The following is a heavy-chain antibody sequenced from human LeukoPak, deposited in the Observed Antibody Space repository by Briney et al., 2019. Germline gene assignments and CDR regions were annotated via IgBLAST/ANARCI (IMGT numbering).Heavy chain of an antibody. J-gene: IGHJ4*02. D-gene: IGHD1-26*01. V-gene: IGHV3-23*01. CDR3: ASGGGRLDY. CDR1: GLTFSSYA. Sequence: GGSRGPSGAASGLTFSSYAMSGFRQAQGKGREWVSAISGSGGSTYYADSVKGRFTISRDNSKNTLYLQMNSLRAEDTAVYYCASGGGRLDYWGQGTLVTVSS. CDR2: ISGSGGST.